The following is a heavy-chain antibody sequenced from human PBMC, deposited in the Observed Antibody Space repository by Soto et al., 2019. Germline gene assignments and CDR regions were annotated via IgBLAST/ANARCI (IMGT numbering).Heavy chain of an antibody. CDR2: ISWNSGRI. D-gene: IGHD3-16*01. Sequence: EMQLVESGGGLVQPGMSLRLSCAASGFTFDDYAMYWVRQVPGKGLEWVSGISWNSGRIGYADSVKGRFTISRDNAKNSLYLQMNSLRPEDTALSYCTKARLWGGDGYNSYYYNAMDVW. CDR3: TKARLWGGDGYNSYYYNAMDV. CDR1: GFTFDDYA. V-gene: IGHV3-9*01. J-gene: IGHJ6*01.